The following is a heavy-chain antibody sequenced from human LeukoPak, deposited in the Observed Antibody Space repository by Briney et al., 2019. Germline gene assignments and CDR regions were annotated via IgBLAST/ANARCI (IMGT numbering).Heavy chain of an antibody. Sequence: SVKVSCKASGGTFSSYAISWVRQAPGQGLEWMGGIIPIFGTANYAQKFQGRVTITADKSTSTAYMELSSLRSEDTAVYYCARGITGTTWANWFDPWGQGTLVTVSS. V-gene: IGHV1-69*06. D-gene: IGHD1-20*01. CDR1: GGTFSSYA. CDR2: IIPIFGTA. J-gene: IGHJ5*02. CDR3: ARGITGTTWANWFDP.